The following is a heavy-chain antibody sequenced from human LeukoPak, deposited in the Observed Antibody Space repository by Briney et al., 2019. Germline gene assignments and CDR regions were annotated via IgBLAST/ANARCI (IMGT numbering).Heavy chain of an antibody. V-gene: IGHV4-59*01. CDR2: IYYSGST. CDR1: GGSISSYY. J-gene: IGHJ3*02. CDR3: ARGLTTVVTRGLFDI. Sequence: SETLSLTCTVSGGSISSYYWSWIRQPPGKGLEWIGYIYYSGSTNYNPSLKSRVTISVDTSKNQFSLKLSSVTAADTAVYYCARGLTTVVTRGLFDIWGQGTMVTVPS. D-gene: IGHD4-23*01.